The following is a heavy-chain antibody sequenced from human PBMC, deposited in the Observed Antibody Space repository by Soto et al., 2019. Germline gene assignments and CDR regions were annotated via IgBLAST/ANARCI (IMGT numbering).Heavy chain of an antibody. CDR3: ARGSPSTSPQWLAEDPLDY. Sequence: ASVKVSCKASGGTFSSYAISWVRQAPGQGLEWMGGIIPIFGTANYAQKFQGRVTITADESTSTAYMELSSLRSEDTAVYYCARGSPSTSPQWLAEDPLDYGGQGTLVTVSS. CDR2: IIPIFGTA. D-gene: IGHD6-19*01. J-gene: IGHJ4*02. CDR1: GGTFSSYA. V-gene: IGHV1-69*13.